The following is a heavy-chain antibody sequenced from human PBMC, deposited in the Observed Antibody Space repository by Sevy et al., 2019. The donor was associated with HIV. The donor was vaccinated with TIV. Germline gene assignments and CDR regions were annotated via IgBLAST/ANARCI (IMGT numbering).Heavy chain of an antibody. J-gene: IGHJ4*02. CDR3: ARDAAAGDI. V-gene: IGHV3-7*01. Sequence: GGSLRLSCAASGFTFTRYWMSWVRQAPGKGLEWVANINEEGSEKYYVDSVKGRFTISRDNARKSLHLQMNSLRAEDTAIYYCARDAAAGDIWGQGTLVTVSS. D-gene: IGHD4-17*01. CDR2: INEEGSEK. CDR1: GFTFTRYW.